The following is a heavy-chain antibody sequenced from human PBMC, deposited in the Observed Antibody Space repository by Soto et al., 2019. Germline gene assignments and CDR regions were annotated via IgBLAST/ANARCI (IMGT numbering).Heavy chain of an antibody. Sequence: QVHLQESGPGLVKPSETLSLTCTVSGGSISSDYWTWVRQPPGKGLEWIGYRYYSGTAKYNSSLKSRFTISVDTSKKQFYLKLSSVTVADTAVYYCARLSVADWFDPWGQGIQVTVSS. CDR3: ARLSVADWFDP. CDR1: GGSISSDY. D-gene: IGHD2-15*01. V-gene: IGHV4-59*01. CDR2: RYYSGTA. J-gene: IGHJ5*02.